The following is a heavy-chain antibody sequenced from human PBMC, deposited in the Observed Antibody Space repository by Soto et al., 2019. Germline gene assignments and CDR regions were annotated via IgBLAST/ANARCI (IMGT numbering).Heavy chain of an antibody. J-gene: IGHJ3*02. CDR3: ARVDFWSADAFDI. CDR1: GVSISSQY. D-gene: IGHD3-3*01. V-gene: IGHV4-59*11. Sequence: SETLSLTCIVSGVSISSQYWSWFRRPPGKGLEWIGYIYYSGSTNYNPALKSRVALSVDTANNQFSLKLSSVTAEDTAVYYCARVDFWSADAFDIWGQGTMVIISS. CDR2: IYYSGST.